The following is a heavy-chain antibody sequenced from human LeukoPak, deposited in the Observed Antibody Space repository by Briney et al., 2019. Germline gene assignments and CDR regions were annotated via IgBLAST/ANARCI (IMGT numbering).Heavy chain of an antibody. CDR3: ARERGSITGTTSLGVWFDP. V-gene: IGHV1-69*13. Sequence: ASVKVSCKASGGTFSSYGISWVRQAPGQGLEWMGGIIAIFDTANYAQKFQGRVTITADESTSTAYMELSSLRSEDTAVYYCARERGSITGTTSLGVWFDPWGQGTLVTVSS. D-gene: IGHD1-20*01. J-gene: IGHJ5*02. CDR1: GGTFSSYG. CDR2: IIAIFDTA.